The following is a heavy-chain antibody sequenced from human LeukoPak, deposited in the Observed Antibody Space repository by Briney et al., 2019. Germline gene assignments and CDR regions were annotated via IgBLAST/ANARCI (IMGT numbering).Heavy chain of an antibody. V-gene: IGHV1-8*01. CDR3: ARGNFWSGYYPLYYYYYYGMDV. Sequence: GASVKVSRKASGYTFTSYDINWVRQATGQGLEWMGWMNPNSGNTGYAQKFQGRVTMTRNTSISTAYMELSSLRSEDTAVYYCARGNFWSGYYPLYYYYYYGMDVWGQGTTVTVSS. CDR2: MNPNSGNT. CDR1: GYTFTSYD. J-gene: IGHJ6*02. D-gene: IGHD3-3*01.